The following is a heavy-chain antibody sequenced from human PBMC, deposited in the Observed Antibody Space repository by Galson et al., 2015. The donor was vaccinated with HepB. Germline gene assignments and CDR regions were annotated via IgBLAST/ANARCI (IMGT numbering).Heavy chain of an antibody. D-gene: IGHD6-13*01. CDR3: ARTLIAAAGIAYFDY. J-gene: IGHJ4*02. Sequence: SETLSLTCSVSGGSISSYYWNWIRQPPGRGLEWIGYIYYSGSTNYNPSLKSRVTISVDTSKNQFSLKLSSVTAADTAVYYCARTLIAAAGIAYFDYWGQGTLVTVSS. V-gene: IGHV4-59*01. CDR2: IYYSGST. CDR1: GGSISSYY.